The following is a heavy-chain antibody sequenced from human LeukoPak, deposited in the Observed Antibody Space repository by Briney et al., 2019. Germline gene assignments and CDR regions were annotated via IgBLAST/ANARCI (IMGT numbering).Heavy chain of an antibody. Sequence: PSETLSLTCTVSGGSISSYYRSWIRQPAGKGLEWIGRIYTSGSTNYNPSLKSRVTMSVDTSKNQFSLKLSSVTAADTAVYYCAREVGTIMVNWFDPWGQGTLVTVSS. D-gene: IGHD3-3*01. CDR3: AREVGTIMVNWFDP. J-gene: IGHJ5*02. CDR2: IYTSGST. CDR1: GGSISSYY. V-gene: IGHV4-4*07.